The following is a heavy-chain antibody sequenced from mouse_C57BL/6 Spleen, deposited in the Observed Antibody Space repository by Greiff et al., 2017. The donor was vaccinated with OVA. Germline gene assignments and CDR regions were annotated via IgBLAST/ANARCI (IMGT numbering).Heavy chain of an antibody. CDR2: IHPNSGST. D-gene: IGHD1-1*01. Sequence: QVQLQQPGAELVKPGASVKLSCKASGYTFTSYWMHWVKQRPGQGLEWIGMIHPNSGSTNYNEKFKSKATLTVDKSSSTAYMQLSSLTSEDSAVYYCAIGGSSPDAMDYWGQGTSVTVSS. CDR3: AIGGSSPDAMDY. J-gene: IGHJ4*01. V-gene: IGHV1-64*01. CDR1: GYTFTSYW.